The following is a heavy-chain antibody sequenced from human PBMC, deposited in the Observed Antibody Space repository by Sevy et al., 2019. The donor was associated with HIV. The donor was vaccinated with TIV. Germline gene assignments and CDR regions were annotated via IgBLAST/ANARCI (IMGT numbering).Heavy chain of an antibody. V-gene: IGHV3-7*01. CDR1: GFTFSKYW. Sequence: GGSLRLSCAASGFTFSKYWMGWVRQAPGKVLEWVANIEQDAGQKYYVDSVKGRFTISRDNAKNSLYLQMNILRAEDTAVYFCARDDGIYYFHYWGQGTLVTVSS. CDR3: ARDDGIYYFHY. J-gene: IGHJ4*02. D-gene: IGHD1-26*01. CDR2: IEQDAGQK.